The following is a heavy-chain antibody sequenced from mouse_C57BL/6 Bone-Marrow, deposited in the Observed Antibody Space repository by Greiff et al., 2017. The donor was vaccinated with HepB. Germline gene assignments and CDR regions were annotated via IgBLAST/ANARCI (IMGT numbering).Heavy chain of an antibody. V-gene: IGHV1-55*01. J-gene: IGHJ2*01. CDR1: GYTFTSYW. D-gene: IGHD1-1*01. CDR3: ASGTTVVATPGY. CDR2: IYPGSGST. Sequence: VQLQESGAELVKPGASVKMSCKASGYTFTSYWITWVKQRPGQGLEWIGDIYPGSGSTNYNEKFKSKATLTVDTSSSTAYMQLSSLTSEDSAVYYCASGTTVVATPGYWGQGTTLTVSS.